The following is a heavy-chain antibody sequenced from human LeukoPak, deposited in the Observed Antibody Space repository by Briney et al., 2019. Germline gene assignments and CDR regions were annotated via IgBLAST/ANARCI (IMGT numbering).Heavy chain of an antibody. V-gene: IGHV4-4*02. D-gene: IGHD6-6*01. CDR3: ARDIEYSSSGDY. CDR2: IYHSGST. J-gene: IGHJ4*02. Sequence: SETLSLTCAVSGGSISSSNWWSWVRQPPGKGLEWIGEIYHSGSTNYNPSLKSRVTISVDKSKNQFSLKLSSVAAADTAVYYCARDIEYSSSGDYWGQGTLVTVSS. CDR1: GGSISSSNW.